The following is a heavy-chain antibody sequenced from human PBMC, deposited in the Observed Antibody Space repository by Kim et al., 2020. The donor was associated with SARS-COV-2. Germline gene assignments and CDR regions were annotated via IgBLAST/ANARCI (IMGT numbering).Heavy chain of an antibody. J-gene: IGHJ4*02. D-gene: IGHD3-22*01. Sequence: SETLSLTCTVSGGSISSGGYYWSWIRQHPGKGLEWIGYIYYSGSTYYNPSLKSRVTISVDTSKNQFSLKLSSVTAADTAVYYCARTVVITFDYWGQGTLVTVSS. CDR1: GGSISSGGYY. CDR3: ARTVVITFDY. V-gene: IGHV4-31*03. CDR2: IYYSGST.